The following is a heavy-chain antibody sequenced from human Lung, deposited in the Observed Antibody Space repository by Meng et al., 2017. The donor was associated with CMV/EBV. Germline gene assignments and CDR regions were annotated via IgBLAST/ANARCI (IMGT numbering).Heavy chain of an antibody. Sequence: QAQLRSSGPGLVKPSQTLSLTCTVSGGSIGSGGYYWSWIRQHPGKGLEWIGYIYYTGSTFYNPSLKSRVTISVDTSKNQFSLKLIPATAADTAVYYCAREAGRDGYATPKFDYWGQGTLVTVSS. J-gene: IGHJ4*02. CDR2: IYYTGST. V-gene: IGHV4-31*03. CDR1: GGSIGSGGYY. CDR3: AREAGRDGYATPKFDY. D-gene: IGHD5-24*01.